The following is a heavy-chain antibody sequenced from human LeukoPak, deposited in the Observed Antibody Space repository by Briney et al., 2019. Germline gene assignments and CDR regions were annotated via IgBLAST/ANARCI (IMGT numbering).Heavy chain of an antibody. V-gene: IGHV3-74*01. J-gene: IGHJ6*02. CDR2: INSDGSST. CDR3: ARTPDLRYFDHGVYYYGMDV. Sequence: GGSLRLSCAASGFTFSSYWMHWVRQAPGKGLVWVSRINSDGSSTSYADSVKGRFTISRDNAKNTLYLQMNSLRAEDTAVYYCARTPDLRYFDHGVYYYGMDVWGQGTTVTVSS. CDR1: GFTFSSYW. D-gene: IGHD3-9*01.